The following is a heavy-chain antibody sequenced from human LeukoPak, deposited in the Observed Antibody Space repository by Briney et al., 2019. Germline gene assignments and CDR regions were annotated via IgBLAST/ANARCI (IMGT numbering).Heavy chain of an antibody. CDR3: ASGNNNWFDP. D-gene: IGHD2/OR15-2a*01. CDR1: GGTFSSYA. CDR2: IIPIFGTA. Sequence: SVKVSCKASGGTFSSYAISWVRQAPGQGLEWMGGIIPIFGTANYAQKFQGRVTITTDESTSTAYMGLSSLRSEDTAVYYCASGNNNWFDPWGQGTLVTVSS. J-gene: IGHJ5*02. V-gene: IGHV1-69*05.